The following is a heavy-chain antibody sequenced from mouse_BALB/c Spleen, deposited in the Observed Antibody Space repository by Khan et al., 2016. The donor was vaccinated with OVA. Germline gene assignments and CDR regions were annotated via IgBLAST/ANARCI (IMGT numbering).Heavy chain of an antibody. D-gene: IGHD1-1*01. CDR1: GYTFTSFY. CDR2: INPNNGGT. CDR3: TRGGYGSPFAY. Sequence: QVQLQQSGAELVKPGASVKLSCKASGYTFTSFYMYWVKQRPGQGLEWIGEINPNNGGTNVNEKFKSKATLTVDKSSSTAYMELSSLTSEDSAVYYCTRGGYGSPFAYWGQGTLVTVS. J-gene: IGHJ3*01. V-gene: IGHV1S81*02.